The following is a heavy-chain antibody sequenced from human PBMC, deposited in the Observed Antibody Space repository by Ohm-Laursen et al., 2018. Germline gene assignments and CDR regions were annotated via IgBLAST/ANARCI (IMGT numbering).Heavy chain of an antibody. CDR1: GFSLNGSPMC. CDR2: IDWDDDK. CDR3: ARTKHGDYHDS. V-gene: IGHV2-70*11. J-gene: IGHJ4*02. D-gene: IGHD4-17*01. Sequence: TQTLTLTCTFSGFSLNGSPMCVSWIRQPPGKGLEWLARIDWDDDKWYSTSLMTRLTISKDTSKNQVVLTMTKMEPVDTATYYCARTKHGDYHDSWGQGTLVTVSS.